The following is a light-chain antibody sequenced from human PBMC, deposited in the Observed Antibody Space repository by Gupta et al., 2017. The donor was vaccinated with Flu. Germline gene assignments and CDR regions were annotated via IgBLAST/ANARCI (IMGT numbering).Light chain of an antibody. Sequence: QSVLTQPPSVSAAPGQKVTISCSGSSSNIGNNYVSWYQQLPGTAPKLLIYENNKRPSGIPDRFSGSKPGTSATLGITGLQTGDEADYYCGTWDSSLSALVFGGGTKLTAL. CDR1: SSNIGNNY. CDR2: ENN. J-gene: IGLJ2*01. CDR3: GTWDSSLSALV. V-gene: IGLV1-51*02.